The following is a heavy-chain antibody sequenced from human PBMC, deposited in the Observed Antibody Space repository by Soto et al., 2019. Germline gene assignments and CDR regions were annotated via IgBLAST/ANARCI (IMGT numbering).Heavy chain of an antibody. V-gene: IGHV1-2*02. CDR3: AKDHNIVVVPAATGGMDV. CDR1: GYTFTDYY. CDR2: INPNSGGT. D-gene: IGHD2-2*01. J-gene: IGHJ6*02. Sequence: ASVKVSCKASGYTFTDYYMHWVRQAPGQGLEWMGWINPNSGGTNYAQKFQGRVTMTRVTSISTAYMELSSLRSDDTALYYCAKDHNIVVVPAATGGMDVWGQGTTVTVSS.